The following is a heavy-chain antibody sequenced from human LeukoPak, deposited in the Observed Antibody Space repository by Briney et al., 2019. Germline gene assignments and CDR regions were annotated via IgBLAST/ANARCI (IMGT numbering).Heavy chain of an antibody. CDR2: IYSGGNT. V-gene: IGHV3-66*01. CDR3: ARGAAVAGTGEVDN. J-gene: IGHJ4*02. Sequence: GGSLRLSCAASGFTVSSNYMSWVRQAPGKGLEWVSGIYSGGNTYYADSVKGRFTISRDNSKNTLYLQMNSLRAEDTAVYYCARGAAVAGTGEVDNWGQGTPVTLSS. CDR1: GFTVSSNY. D-gene: IGHD6-19*01.